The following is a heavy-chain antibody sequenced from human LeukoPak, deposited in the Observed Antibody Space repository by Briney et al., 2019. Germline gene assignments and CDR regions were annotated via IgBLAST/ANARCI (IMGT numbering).Heavy chain of an antibody. V-gene: IGHV1-18*01. CDR1: GYTFTSYG. Sequence: GASVKVSCKASGYTFTSYGISWVRQAPGQGLEWMGWISAYNGNTNYAQKLQGRVTMTRGTSTSTAYMELSSLRSEDTAVYYCARRAENYDSSCYYYWGQGTLVTVSS. J-gene: IGHJ4*02. CDR3: ARRAENYDSSCYYY. CDR2: ISAYNGNT. D-gene: IGHD3-22*01.